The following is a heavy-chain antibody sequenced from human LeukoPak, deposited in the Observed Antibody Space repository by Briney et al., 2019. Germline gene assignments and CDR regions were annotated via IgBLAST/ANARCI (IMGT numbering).Heavy chain of an antibody. CDR2: IYYSGST. CDR1: GGSFSGYY. Sequence: PSETLSLTCAVYGGSFSGYYWSWIRQPPGKGLEWIGSIYYSGSTYYNPSLKSRVTISVDTSKNQFSLKLSSVTAADTAVYYCARSGSTSLYYMDVWGKGTTVTISS. D-gene: IGHD2-2*01. J-gene: IGHJ6*03. CDR3: ARSGSTSLYYMDV. V-gene: IGHV4-34*01.